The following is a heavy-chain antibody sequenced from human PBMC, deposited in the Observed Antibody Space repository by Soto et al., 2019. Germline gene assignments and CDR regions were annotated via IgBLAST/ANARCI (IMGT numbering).Heavy chain of an antibody. CDR2: ISGSGGST. D-gene: IGHD5-12*01. Sequence: PGGSLRLSCAASGFTFSSYAMSWVRQAPGKGLEWVSAISGSGGSTYYADSVKGRFTISRDNSKNTLYLQMNSLRAEDTAVYYCAKTYPVEMATKDYWYYGMDVWGQGTTVTVSS. CDR1: GFTFSSYA. CDR3: AKTYPVEMATKDYWYYGMDV. J-gene: IGHJ6*02. V-gene: IGHV3-23*01.